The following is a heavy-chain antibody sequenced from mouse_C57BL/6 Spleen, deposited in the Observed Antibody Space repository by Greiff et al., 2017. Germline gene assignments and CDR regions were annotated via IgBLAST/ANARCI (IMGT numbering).Heavy chain of an antibody. Sequence: ESGPGLVKPSQSLSLTCSVTGYSITSGYYWNWIRQFPGNKLEWMGYISYDGSNNYNPSLKNRISITRDTSKNQFFLKLNSVTTEDTATYYCAREEVYWGFAYWGQGTLVTVSA. V-gene: IGHV3-6*01. J-gene: IGHJ3*01. CDR3: AREEVYWGFAY. D-gene: IGHD4-1*01. CDR1: GYSITSGYY. CDR2: ISYDGSN.